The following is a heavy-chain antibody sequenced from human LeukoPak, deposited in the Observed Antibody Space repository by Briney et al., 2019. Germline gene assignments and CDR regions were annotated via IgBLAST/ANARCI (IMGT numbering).Heavy chain of an antibody. J-gene: IGHJ4*02. CDR1: GYTFSSYS. CDR2: ISVTRNYI. V-gene: IGHV3-21*01. D-gene: IGHD3-22*01. CDR3: VRLRRNSDTSGFYYYYDF. Sequence: GGSLRLSCAASGYTFSSYSINWVRQAPGKGVEWVSFISVTRNYIYYADSVRGRFRISRDDARDSLYLQMNSLRAEDTAVYYCVRLRRNSDTSGFYYYYDFWGQGTLVTVSS.